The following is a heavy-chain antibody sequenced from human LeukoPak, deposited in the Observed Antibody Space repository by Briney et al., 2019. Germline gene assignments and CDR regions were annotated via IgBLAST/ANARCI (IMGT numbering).Heavy chain of an antibody. CDR3: ARWAGTCTIASCYTPLDY. CDR1: GGTFSNYG. J-gene: IGHJ4*02. CDR2: IVPVFGTV. D-gene: IGHD2-2*02. V-gene: IGHV1-69*13. Sequence: SMKVSCKAPGGTFSNYGFSWVRQAPEQGLEWMGGIVPVFGTVSYAQKFQGRVTISADDFTTTAYMELSSLRAEDTAVYYCARWAGTCTIASCYTPLDYWGQGTLVTVST.